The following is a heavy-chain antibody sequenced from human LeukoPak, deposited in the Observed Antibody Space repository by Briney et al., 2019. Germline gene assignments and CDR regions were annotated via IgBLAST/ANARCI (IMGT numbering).Heavy chain of an antibody. CDR3: ARDIYGDYPYFDY. CDR1: GFTFDDYG. V-gene: IGHV3-20*04. D-gene: IGHD4-17*01. Sequence: GESLRLSCAASGFTFDDYGMSWVRIAPGKGLEWVSGINWNGGSTGYADSVKGRFTISRDNAKNSLYLQMNSLRAEDTALYYCARDIYGDYPYFDYWGQGTLVTVSS. CDR2: INWNGGST. J-gene: IGHJ4*02.